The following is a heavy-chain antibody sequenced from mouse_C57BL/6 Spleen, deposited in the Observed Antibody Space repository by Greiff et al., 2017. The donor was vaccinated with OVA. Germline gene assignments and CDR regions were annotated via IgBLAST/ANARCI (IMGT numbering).Heavy chain of an antibody. Sequence: DVQLQESGPGLVKPSQSLSLTCSVTGYSITSGYYWNWIRQFPGNKLEWMGYISYDGSNNYNPSLKNRISITRDTSKNQFFLKLNSVTTEDTATYYCARRGLYYYGSSYDYYAMDYWGQGTSVTVSS. CDR2: ISYDGSN. V-gene: IGHV3-6*01. J-gene: IGHJ4*01. D-gene: IGHD1-1*01. CDR1: GYSITSGYY. CDR3: ARRGLYYYGSSYDYYAMDY.